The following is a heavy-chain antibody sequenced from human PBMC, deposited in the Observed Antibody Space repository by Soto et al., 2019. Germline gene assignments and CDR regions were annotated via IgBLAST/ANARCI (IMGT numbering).Heavy chain of an antibody. CDR2: IYYSGST. Sequence: SEALSLTCTLPGGSICSCSYYSNWIRQPPGKGLEWIGYIYYSGSTYYNPSLKSRVTISVDTSKNQFSLKLNSVTAADTAVYYCARENSGYDPTGSFDYWGQGTLVTVSS. CDR1: GGSICSCSYY. CDR3: ARENSGYDPTGSFDY. D-gene: IGHD5-12*01. V-gene: IGHV4-30-4*01. J-gene: IGHJ4*02.